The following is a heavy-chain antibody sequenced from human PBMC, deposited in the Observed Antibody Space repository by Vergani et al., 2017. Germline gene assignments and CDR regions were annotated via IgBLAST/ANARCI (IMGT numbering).Heavy chain of an antibody. V-gene: IGHV3-9*01. Sequence: EVQLVESGGGLVQPGRSLRLSCAASGFTFDDYAMHWVRQAQGKGLEWVSGISWNSGSIGYADSVQGRFTIYRENAKNSLYLQMNSLRAEDTALYYCAKWAMVRGVIYAFDLWGRGTLVTVSS. CDR3: AKWAMVRGVIYAFDL. J-gene: IGHJ2*01. CDR1: GFTFDDYA. D-gene: IGHD3-10*01. CDR2: ISWNSGSI.